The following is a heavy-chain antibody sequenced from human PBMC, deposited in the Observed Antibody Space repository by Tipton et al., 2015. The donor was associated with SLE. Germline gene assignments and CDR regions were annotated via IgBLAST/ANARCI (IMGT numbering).Heavy chain of an antibody. V-gene: IGHV4-59*08. CDR2: VFDTGYT. J-gene: IGHJ4*02. CDR1: GGSVSGYS. CDR3: ARQDLGRAATLTFDI. D-gene: IGHD6-25*01. Sequence: TLSLTCNVSGGSVSGYSCSWVRQTPGKGLEWIGSVFDTGYTAYNPSLEGRMSISVDTSNNEFSLKLSSVTAADTAVYFCARQDLGRAATLTFDIWGLGTLVTVSS.